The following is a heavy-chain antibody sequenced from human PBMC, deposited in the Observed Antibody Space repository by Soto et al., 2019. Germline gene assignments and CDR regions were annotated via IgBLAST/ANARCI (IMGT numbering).Heavy chain of an antibody. J-gene: IGHJ4*02. CDR3: ARLAARSETIDY. Sequence: PSETLSLTCTVSGGSISSYYWSWIRQPPGKGLEWIGYIYYSGSTNYNPSLKSRVTISVDTSKNQFSLKLSSVTAADTAVYYCARLAARSETIDYWGQGTLVTVSS. D-gene: IGHD6-6*01. CDR2: IYYSGST. V-gene: IGHV4-59*01. CDR1: GGSISSYY.